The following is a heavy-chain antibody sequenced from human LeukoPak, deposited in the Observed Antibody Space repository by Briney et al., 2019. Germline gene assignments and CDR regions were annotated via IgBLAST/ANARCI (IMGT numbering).Heavy chain of an antibody. D-gene: IGHD6-19*01. CDR2: IYRDGST. J-gene: IGHJ1*01. V-gene: IGHV4-38-2*02. CDR1: GYSIFSRYH. CDR3: ATDEGWPTEYFQH. Sequence: PSETLSLTCSVSGYSIFSRYHWAGIRQPPGKGLEWIGSIYRDGSTYYNPSLKSRITMSVDTSKNQFSLEVNSVTAADTAVYYCATDEGWPTEYFQHWGQGTLVTVSS.